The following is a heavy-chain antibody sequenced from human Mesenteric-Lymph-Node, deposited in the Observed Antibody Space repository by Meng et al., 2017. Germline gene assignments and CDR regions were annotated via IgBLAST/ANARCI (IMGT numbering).Heavy chain of an antibody. D-gene: IGHD5-18*01. CDR1: GFTFSSYE. Sequence: GGSRRLSCAASGFTFSSYEMNWVRQAPGKGREWVSYISSSGSTIYYADSVKGRFTISRDNAKNSLYLQMNSLRAEDTAVYYWARDRIQLWFAYYYYGMDVWGQGTTVTVSS. CDR2: ISSSGSTI. V-gene: IGHV3-48*03. CDR3: ARDRIQLWFAYYYYGMDV. J-gene: IGHJ6*02.